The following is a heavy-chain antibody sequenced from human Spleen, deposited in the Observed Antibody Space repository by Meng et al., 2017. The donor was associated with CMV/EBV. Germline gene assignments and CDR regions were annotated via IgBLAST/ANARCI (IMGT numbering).Heavy chain of an antibody. CDR2: ITSSRNYI. CDR1: GFTFNNYS. CDR3: ARVYELEDAFDV. Sequence: GGSLRLSCAASGFTFNNYSMNWVRQAPGKGLEWVSSITSSRNYIYYADSVKGRFTISRDNAKKSLYLQMNSLRAEDTAVYYCARVYELEDAFDVWGQGTMVTVSS. D-gene: IGHD1-1*01. J-gene: IGHJ3*01. V-gene: IGHV3-21*01.